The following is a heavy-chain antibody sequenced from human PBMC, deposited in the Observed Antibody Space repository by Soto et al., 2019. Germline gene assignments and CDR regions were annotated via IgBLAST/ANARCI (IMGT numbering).Heavy chain of an antibody. CDR1: GFTFSSYA. CDR3: AKDNREAAAGDDFDY. D-gene: IGHD6-13*01. V-gene: IGHV3-23*01. Sequence: GGSLRLSCAASGFTFSSYAMSWVRQAPGKGLEWVSAISGSGGSTYYADSVKGRFTISRDNSKNTLYLQMNSLRAEDTAVYYCAKDNREAAAGDDFDYWGKGTLVTVAS. CDR2: ISGSGGST. J-gene: IGHJ4*02.